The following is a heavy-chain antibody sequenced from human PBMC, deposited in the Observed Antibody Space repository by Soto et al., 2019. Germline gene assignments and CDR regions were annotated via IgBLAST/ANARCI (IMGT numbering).Heavy chain of an antibody. D-gene: IGHD6-6*01. Sequence: SETLSLTCTVSGGSISSYYWSWIRQPPGKGLEWIGYIYYTGTTNYNPSLKSRVTISVYTSKNQFSLKLSSVTAADTAVYYCARAGIAARHVDYWGQGTLVTVS. CDR3: ARAGIAARHVDY. V-gene: IGHV4-59*01. CDR1: GGSISSYY. J-gene: IGHJ4*02. CDR2: IYYTGTT.